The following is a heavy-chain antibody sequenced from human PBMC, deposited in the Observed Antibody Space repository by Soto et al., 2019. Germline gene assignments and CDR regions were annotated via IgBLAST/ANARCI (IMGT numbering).Heavy chain of an antibody. CDR2: IGTTGDA. Sequence: ESGGDLIQPGGSLRLSCAAAGFTFDNYDMHWGRQPIGQGLEWVAAIGTTGDAYYPASVKGRFIISRDNAKNSLYLEIKSLRAGETAVYYCARGASGWYADLDYWGHGTLVTVSS. CDR3: ARGASGWYADLDY. CDR1: GFTFDNYD. V-gene: IGHV3-13*01. J-gene: IGHJ4*01. D-gene: IGHD6-19*01.